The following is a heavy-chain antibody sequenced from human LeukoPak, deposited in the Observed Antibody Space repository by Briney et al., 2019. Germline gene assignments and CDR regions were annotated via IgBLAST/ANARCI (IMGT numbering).Heavy chain of an antibody. D-gene: IGHD1-26*01. CDR1: GYTFTGYY. V-gene: IGHV1-2*02. CDR2: INPNSGGT. J-gene: IGHJ4*02. CDR3: ARDSVNEIVGATTPSDY. Sequence: ASVTVSCKASGYTFTGYYMHWVRQAPGQGLEWMGWINPNSGGTNYAQKFQGRVTITRDTSISTAYMELSRLRSDDTAVYYCARDSVNEIVGATTPSDYWGQGTLVTVSS.